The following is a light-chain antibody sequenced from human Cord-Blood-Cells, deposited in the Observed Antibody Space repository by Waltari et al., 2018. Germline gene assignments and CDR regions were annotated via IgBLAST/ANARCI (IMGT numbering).Light chain of an antibody. V-gene: IGLV1-40*01. J-gene: IGLJ3*02. CDR3: QSYDSSLSGWV. CDR1: RSHIGAGYA. Sequence: QSVLPQPPSVSGAPGQRVTISCTGSRSHIGAGYAVPWYQQLPGTAPKLLIYGNSNRPSGVPDRFSGSKSGTSASLAITGLQAEDEADYYCQSYDSSLSGWVFGGGTKLTVL. CDR2: GNS.